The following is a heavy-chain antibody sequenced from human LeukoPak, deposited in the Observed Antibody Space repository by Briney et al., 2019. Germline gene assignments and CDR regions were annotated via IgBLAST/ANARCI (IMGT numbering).Heavy chain of an antibody. CDR3: AKDILRYYYDSSGYSDY. V-gene: IGHV3-23*01. Sequence: GGSLRLSCAASEFIFIIYAMSWVRQAPGKGLEWVSAISGSGGRTYYADSVKGRFTISRDNSKNTLHLQMNSLRAEDTSVYYCAKDILRYYYDSSGYSDYWGQGTLVTVSS. J-gene: IGHJ4*02. D-gene: IGHD3-22*01. CDR2: ISGSGGRT. CDR1: EFIFIIYA.